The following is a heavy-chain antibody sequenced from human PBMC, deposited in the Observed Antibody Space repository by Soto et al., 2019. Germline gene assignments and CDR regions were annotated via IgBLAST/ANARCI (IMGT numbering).Heavy chain of an antibody. J-gene: IGHJ4*02. V-gene: IGHV1-3*01. Sequence: QVQLVQSGPEVMQPGASVKVSCKASGYTLNSYAVHWVRQAPGQGLEWMGWINADNDVTRYSARFQDRVTNTRDRSANTGYKELSILRSDDTAVYYCAREFRGVVPYDHCGQGTLVTVSS. CDR1: GYTLNSYA. CDR3: AREFRGVVPYDH. CDR2: INADNDVT. D-gene: IGHD3-10*01.